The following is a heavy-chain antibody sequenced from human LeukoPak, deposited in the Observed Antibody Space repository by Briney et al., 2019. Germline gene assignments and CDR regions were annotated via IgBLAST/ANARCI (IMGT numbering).Heavy chain of an antibody. V-gene: IGHV4-59*01. D-gene: IGHD1-1*01. CDR3: ASARNWNDWFDP. CDR2: IYYSGST. J-gene: IGHJ5*02. CDR1: GGSISSYY. Sequence: PSETLSLTCTVSGGSISSYYWSWIRQPPGKGLEWIWYIYYSGSTNYNPSLKSRVTISVDTSKNQFSLKLSSVTAADTAVYYCASARNWNDWFDPWGQGTLVTVSS.